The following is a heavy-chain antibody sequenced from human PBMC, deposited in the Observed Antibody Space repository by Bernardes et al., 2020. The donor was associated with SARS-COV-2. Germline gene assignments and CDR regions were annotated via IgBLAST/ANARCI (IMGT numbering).Heavy chain of an antibody. V-gene: IGHV4-4*07. CDR3: AREGSKRFVWFGELPEGYYYYMDV. Sequence: SETLSLTCTVSGGSISSYYWSWIRQPAGKGLEWIGRIYTSGSTNYNPSLKSRVTMSVDTSKNQFSLKLSSVTAADTAVYYCAREGSKRFVWFGELPEGYYYYMDVWGKGTTVTVSS. CDR1: GGSISSYY. CDR2: IYTSGST. D-gene: IGHD3-10*01. J-gene: IGHJ6*03.